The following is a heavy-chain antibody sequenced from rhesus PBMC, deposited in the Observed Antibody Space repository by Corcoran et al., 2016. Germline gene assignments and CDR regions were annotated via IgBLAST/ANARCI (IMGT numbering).Heavy chain of an antibody. CDR2: INSGGGRT. D-gene: IGHD6-43*01. V-gene: IGHV3S5*01. CDR3: AKELPYSSSYAFDY. CDR1: GFTFSSYG. J-gene: IGHJ4*01. Sequence: EVQLVETGGGLVQPGGSLKLSCAASGFTFSSYGTSWVRQAPGNGLEWVSAINSGGGRTHNPDSVKDRFTISRDNSKNTLSLQMNSLRAEDTAVYYCAKELPYSSSYAFDYWGQGVLVTVSS.